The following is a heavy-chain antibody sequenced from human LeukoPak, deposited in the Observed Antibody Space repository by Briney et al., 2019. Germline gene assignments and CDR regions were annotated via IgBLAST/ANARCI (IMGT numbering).Heavy chain of an antibody. CDR1: GGSISSYY. CDR3: ARVGAKYYFDY. D-gene: IGHD1-26*01. V-gene: IGHV4-59*05. CDR2: IYYSGST. Sequence: SETLSLTCTVSGGSISSYYWSWIRQPPGKGLEWIGSIYYSGSTYYNPSLKSRVTIPVDTSKNQFSLKLSSVTAADTAVYYCARVGAKYYFDYWGQGTLVTVSS. J-gene: IGHJ4*02.